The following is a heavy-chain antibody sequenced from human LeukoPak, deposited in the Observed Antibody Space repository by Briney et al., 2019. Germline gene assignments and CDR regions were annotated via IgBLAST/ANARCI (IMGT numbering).Heavy chain of an antibody. J-gene: IGHJ4*02. CDR1: GYTFNRYG. D-gene: IGHD1-26*01. CDR2: ISGSNGNT. Sequence: ASVKLSCKTSGYTFNRYGVAWVRQAPGQGLEWVGWISGSNGNTNYAQNLQGRVTMTTDTATITGYMELRSLTSDDTAMYYCARAGRGTYYYFDYWGQGTLVTVSS. V-gene: IGHV1-18*01. CDR3: ARAGRGTYYYFDY.